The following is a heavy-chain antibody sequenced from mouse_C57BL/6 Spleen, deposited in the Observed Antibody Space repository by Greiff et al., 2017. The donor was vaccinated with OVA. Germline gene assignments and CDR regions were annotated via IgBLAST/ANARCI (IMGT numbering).Heavy chain of an antibody. CDR3: ARGATVVAGDYFDY. J-gene: IGHJ2*01. CDR1: GYTFTSYW. Sequence: VQLQQPGAELVKPGASVKLSCKASGYTFTSYWMHWVKQRPGQGLEWIGMIHPNSGSTNYNEKFKSKATLTVDKSSSTAYMQLSSLTSEDSAVYYCARGATVVAGDYFDYWGQGTTLTVSS. V-gene: IGHV1-64*01. D-gene: IGHD1-1*01. CDR2: IHPNSGST.